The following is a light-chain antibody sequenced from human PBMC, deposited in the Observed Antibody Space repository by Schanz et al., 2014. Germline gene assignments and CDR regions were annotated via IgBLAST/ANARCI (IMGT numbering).Light chain of an antibody. CDR2: DVN. CDR3: CSYAGNFPVM. V-gene: IGLV2-11*01. Sequence: QSALTQPASVSGSPGQSITISCTGTSSDVGGYNYVSWYQHHPGKAPKLMIYDVNKRPSGVPDRFSGSKSGNTASLTISGLQAEDEADYYCCSYAGNFPVMFGGGTKLTVL. J-gene: IGLJ3*02. CDR1: SSDVGGYNY.